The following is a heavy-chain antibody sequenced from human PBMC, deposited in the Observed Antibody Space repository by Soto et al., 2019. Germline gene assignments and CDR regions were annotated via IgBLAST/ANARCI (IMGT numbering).Heavy chain of an antibody. V-gene: IGHV1-69*06. CDR2: IIPIFGTA. CDR3: AREAAYDYYDSSGYSKPSFDY. Sequence: QVQLVQSGAEVKKPGSSVKVSCKASGGTFSSYAISWVRQAPGQGLEWMGGIIPIFGTANYAQKFQGRVTITADKSTSTAYMELSSLRSEDTAVYYCAREAAYDYYDSSGYSKPSFDYWGQGTLVTVSS. D-gene: IGHD3-22*01. CDR1: GGTFSSYA. J-gene: IGHJ4*02.